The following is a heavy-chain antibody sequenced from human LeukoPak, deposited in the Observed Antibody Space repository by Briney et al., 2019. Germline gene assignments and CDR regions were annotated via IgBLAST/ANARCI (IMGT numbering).Heavy chain of an antibody. V-gene: IGHV3-7*01. D-gene: IGHD1-26*01. Sequence: GGSLRLSCAASGFTLSTYWMAWVRQAPGKGLEWVANIKQDGNTVYYVDSVKGRFTISRDNAKKSLYLQMNSLRAEDTAVYYCASDPPWENDAFDVWGQGSLVTVSS. CDR2: IKQDGNTV. CDR1: GFTLSTYW. CDR3: ASDPPWENDAFDV. J-gene: IGHJ3*01.